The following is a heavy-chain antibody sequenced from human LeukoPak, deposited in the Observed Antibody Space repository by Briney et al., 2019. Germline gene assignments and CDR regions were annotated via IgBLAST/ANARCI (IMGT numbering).Heavy chain of an antibody. Sequence: GGSLRLSCAASGFTFSDYSMNWVRQAPGKGLEWVSSISRNSRHVYYGGSVWGRFTISRDDARNSLFLEMNSLRAEYMSVYYCVRHLMGMGGTTAYLHYWGQETLLTVSS. D-gene: IGHD1-26*01. J-gene: IGHJ4*02. CDR2: ISRNSRHV. CDR3: VRHLMGMGGTTAYLHY. CDR1: GFTFSDYS. V-gene: IGHV3-21*01.